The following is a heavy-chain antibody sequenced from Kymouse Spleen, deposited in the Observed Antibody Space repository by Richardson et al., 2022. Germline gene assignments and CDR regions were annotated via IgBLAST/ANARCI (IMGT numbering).Heavy chain of an antibody. CDR2: ISSSSSYI. CDR3: ARDCYSNYYYYYGMDV. Sequence: EVQLVESGGGLVKPGGSLRLSCAASGFTFSSYSMNWVRQAPGKGLEWVSSISSSSSYIYYADSVKGRFTISRDNAKNSLYLQMNSLRAEDTAVYYCARDCYSNYYYYYGMDVWGQGTTVTVSS. V-gene: IGHV3-21*03. CDR1: GFTFSSYS. D-gene: IGHD4-11,IGHD4-11*01. J-gene: IGHJ6*02.